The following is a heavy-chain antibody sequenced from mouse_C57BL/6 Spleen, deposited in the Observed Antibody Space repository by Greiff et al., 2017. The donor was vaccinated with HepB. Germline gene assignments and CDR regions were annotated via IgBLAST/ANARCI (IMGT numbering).Heavy chain of an antibody. CDR2: ISNGGGST. CDR3: ARQRKPSYAMDY. Sequence: EVKLVESGGGLVQPGGSLKLSCAASGFTFSDYYMYWVRQTPEKRLEWVAYISNGGGSTYYPDTVKGRFTISRDNAKNTLYLQMSRLKSEDTAMYYCARQRKPSYAMDYWGQGTSVTVSS. J-gene: IGHJ4*01. CDR1: GFTFSDYY. V-gene: IGHV5-12*01.